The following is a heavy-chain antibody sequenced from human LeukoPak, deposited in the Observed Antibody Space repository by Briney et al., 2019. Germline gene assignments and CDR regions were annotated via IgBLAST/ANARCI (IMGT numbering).Heavy chain of an antibody. CDR1: GFTFSSYS. Sequence: GGSLRLSCAASGFTFSSYSMNWVRQAPGTGLEWVSSISSSSSYIYYADSVKGRFTISRDNAKNSLYLQMNSLRAEDTAVYYCARVNDFWSDHPPHDAFDIWGQGTMLTVSS. J-gene: IGHJ3*02. D-gene: IGHD3-3*01. CDR3: ARVNDFWSDHPPHDAFDI. CDR2: ISSSSSYI. V-gene: IGHV3-21*01.